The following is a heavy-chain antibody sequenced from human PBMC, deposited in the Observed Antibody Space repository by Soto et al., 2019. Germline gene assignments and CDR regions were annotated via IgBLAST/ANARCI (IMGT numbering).Heavy chain of an antibody. J-gene: IGHJ5*02. Sequence: PGESLKICCEASGYTFTDNWIAWVRQMPGKGLEWMGMIFPADSDAKYRPSLQGQVTFSVDKSINTAYLQWSNLKASDTAIYYCATFRGIYFDFSTAYFQAWGQGTPVTVSS. V-gene: IGHV5-51*01. CDR2: IFPADSDA. D-gene: IGHD3-3*01. CDR3: ATFRGIYFDFSTAYFQA. CDR1: GYTFTDNW.